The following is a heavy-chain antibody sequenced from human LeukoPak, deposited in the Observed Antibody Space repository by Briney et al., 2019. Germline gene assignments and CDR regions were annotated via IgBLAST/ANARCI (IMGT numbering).Heavy chain of an antibody. CDR3: ARWAALTPCNSCYSFDY. CDR2: IYPGDSDT. V-gene: IGHV5-51*01. Sequence: GESLKISCKGSGYSFTSYWIGWVRQMPGKGLERMGIIYPGDSDTRYSPSFQGQVTISADKSISTAYLQWSSLKAADTAMYYCARWAALTPCNSCYSFDYWGQGTLVTVSS. D-gene: IGHD2-2*02. CDR1: GYSFTSYW. J-gene: IGHJ4*02.